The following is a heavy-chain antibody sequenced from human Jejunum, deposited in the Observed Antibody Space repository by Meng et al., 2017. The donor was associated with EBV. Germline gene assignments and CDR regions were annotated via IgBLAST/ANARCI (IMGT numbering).Heavy chain of an antibody. V-gene: IGHV1-18*04. CDR3: ARDRDMVQDY. Sequence: QVQLVESGAEVKKPGASVNVSSKASGYTVITNGISWVRQAPGQGLEWMGWISAYSGNTNYAQKFRGRVTMTTDTSTRTAYMELRSLRSDDTAVYYCARDRDMVQDYWGQGTLVTVSS. J-gene: IGHJ4*02. CDR2: ISAYSGNT. CDR1: GYTVITNG. D-gene: IGHD4/OR15-4a*01.